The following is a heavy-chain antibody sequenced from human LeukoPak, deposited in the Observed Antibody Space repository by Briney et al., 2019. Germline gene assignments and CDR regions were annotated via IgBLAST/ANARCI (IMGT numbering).Heavy chain of an antibody. V-gene: IGHV3-30*02. Sequence: GGSLRLSCAASGFTFSNYGMHWVRQAPGKGLEWVAFIRYDVSTKDYADSVKGRFTISRDNSKNTLYLQMNSLRAEDTAVYYCAKDAIHIVVVTAYIGDAFDIWGQGTMVTVSS. CDR2: IRYDVSTK. D-gene: IGHD2-21*02. CDR1: GFTFSNYG. CDR3: AKDAIHIVVVTAYIGDAFDI. J-gene: IGHJ3*02.